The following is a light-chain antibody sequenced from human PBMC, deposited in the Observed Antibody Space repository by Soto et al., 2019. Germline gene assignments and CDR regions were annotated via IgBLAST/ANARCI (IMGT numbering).Light chain of an antibody. V-gene: IGKV3-11*01. CDR3: HHRSKWRT. CDR1: QSVSSY. Sequence: EIVLTQSPATLSLSPGERATLSCRASQSVSSYLAWYQQRPGQAPRLLIYDTSKRATGIPARFSGSGFGTDYTLTISSLEPEDFALYYCHHRSKWRTFGRGTKVDIK. CDR2: DTS. J-gene: IGKJ4*02.